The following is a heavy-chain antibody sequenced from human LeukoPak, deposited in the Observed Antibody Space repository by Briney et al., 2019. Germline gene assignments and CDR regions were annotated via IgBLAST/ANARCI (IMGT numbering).Heavy chain of an antibody. J-gene: IGHJ4*02. CDR3: ARDRRGPFDY. CDR2: IKQDGSEK. D-gene: IGHD3-10*01. V-gene: IGHV3-7*03. CDR1: GFNFSSYW. Sequence: PGGSLRLSCAASGFNFSSYWMSWVRQAPGKGLEWVANIKQDGSEKYYVDSVKGRFTISRDNAKNSLYLQMNSLRAEDPAVYYCARDRRGPFDYWGQGTLVTVSS.